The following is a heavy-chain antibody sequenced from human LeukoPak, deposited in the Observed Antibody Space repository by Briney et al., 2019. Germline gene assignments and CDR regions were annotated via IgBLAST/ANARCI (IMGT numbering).Heavy chain of an antibody. Sequence: GGSLRLSCTASGFTFSTYAMSWVRQAPGKGLERVSSISPSGGNTYYADSVKGRFTISRDNSKNTVYLQMKSLTAEDTAVYYCAKGARNTAPDYWGQGTLVTVSS. D-gene: IGHD5-18*01. CDR3: AKGARNTAPDY. V-gene: IGHV3-23*01. CDR1: GFTFSTYA. J-gene: IGHJ4*02. CDR2: ISPSGGNT.